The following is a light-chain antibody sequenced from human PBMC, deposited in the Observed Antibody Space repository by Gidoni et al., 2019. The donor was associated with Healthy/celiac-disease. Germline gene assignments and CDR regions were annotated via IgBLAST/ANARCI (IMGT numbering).Light chain of an antibody. J-gene: IGKJ4*01. CDR3: QQSYSTPPT. CDR2: AAS. CDR1: QSISSY. V-gene: IGKV1-39*01. Sequence: DIQMTQSPSSLSASVGDRVTITGRASQSISSYLNWYQQKPGKAPKLLISAASSLQSGVPSRFSGSGSGTDFTLTISSLQPEDFATYYCQQSYSTPPTFGGGTKVEIK.